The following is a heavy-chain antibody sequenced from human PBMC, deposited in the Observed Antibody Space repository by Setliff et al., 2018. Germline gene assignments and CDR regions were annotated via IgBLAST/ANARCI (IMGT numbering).Heavy chain of an antibody. V-gene: IGHV4-38-2*01. CDR1: GYSIGSGYY. Sequence: SETLSLTCGVPGYSIGSGYYWGWIRLSPGKGLKWIGDISHSGYTYYNPSLSSRVVISVDTSKNLVSLKLSSVTAADTAIYYCARRYYDSTGYYYYAFDIWGRGTMVTVSS. D-gene: IGHD3-22*01. CDR3: ARRYYDSTGYYYYAFDI. CDR2: ISHSGYT. J-gene: IGHJ3*02.